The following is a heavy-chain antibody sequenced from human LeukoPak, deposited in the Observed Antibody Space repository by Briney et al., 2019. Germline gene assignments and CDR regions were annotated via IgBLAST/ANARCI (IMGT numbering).Heavy chain of an antibody. D-gene: IGHD6-19*01. V-gene: IGHV3-23*01. CDR2: ISGNSAST. CDR1: GFTFANYA. J-gene: IGHJ4*02. CDR3: AKDWYSSGRDIDY. Sequence: GGSLRLSCAASGFTFANYAMSWVRQAPGKGLEWVTAISGNSASTYYADSVKGRFTISRDNSKNTLYLQINGLRAEDTAVYYCAKDWYSSGRDIDYWGQGSLVTVSS.